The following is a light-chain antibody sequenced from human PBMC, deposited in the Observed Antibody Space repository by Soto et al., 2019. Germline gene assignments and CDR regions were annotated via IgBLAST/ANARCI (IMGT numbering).Light chain of an antibody. CDR1: SSNIGTNT. CDR2: NNN. V-gene: IGLV1-44*01. Sequence: QSVLTQPPSASGTPGQRVTISCSGSSSNIGTNTVNWYQQLPGTAPKLLIYNNNQRPSGVPDRFSGSKSGTSASLAISGLQSDIEADYYCAAWDDSLNGYVFGIGTKLTVL. CDR3: AAWDDSLNGYV. J-gene: IGLJ1*01.